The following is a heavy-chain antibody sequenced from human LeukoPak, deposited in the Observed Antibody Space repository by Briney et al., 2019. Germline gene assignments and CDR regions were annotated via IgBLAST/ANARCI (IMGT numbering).Heavy chain of an antibody. CDR1: GVIVRSNY. Sequence: GGSLRLSCVGSGVIVRSNYMTWVRQAPGEGLEWVSYISHSGKTIYYANSVKGRFTISRDNAKNSLYLQMNSLRAEDTAVYYCARVSPYDSTAANNDYWGQGTLVIVSS. V-gene: IGHV3-48*03. J-gene: IGHJ4*02. CDR2: ISHSGKTI. D-gene: IGHD3-22*01. CDR3: ARVSPYDSTAANNDY.